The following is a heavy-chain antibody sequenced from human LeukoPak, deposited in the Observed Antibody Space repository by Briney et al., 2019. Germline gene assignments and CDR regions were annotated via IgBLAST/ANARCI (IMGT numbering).Heavy chain of an antibody. J-gene: IGHJ4*02. D-gene: IGHD3-16*01. V-gene: IGHV3-23*01. CDR1: GFRFSIYA. CDR3: AKDLNSLRPPFDY. Sequence: QTGGSLRLSCAASGFRFSIYAMAWVRQAPGKGLEWVSGISGSGVSTYYADSVKGRFTISRDNSKNTLYLQMNSLRAEDTAVYYCAKDLNSLRPPFDYWGQGTLVTVSS. CDR2: ISGSGVST.